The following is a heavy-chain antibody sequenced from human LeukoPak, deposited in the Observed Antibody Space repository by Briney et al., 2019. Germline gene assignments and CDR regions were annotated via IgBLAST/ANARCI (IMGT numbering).Heavy chain of an antibody. CDR1: GGSISRYY. J-gene: IGHJ4*02. Sequence: SEPLSLTCTVSGGSISRYYWSWLRQPPGKGLEWIGYIYYSGSTNYNPSLKSRVTISVDTSKNQCSLKLSSVTAADTAVYYCARLPHWDYWGQGTLVTVSS. CDR2: IYYSGST. V-gene: IGHV4-59*08. CDR3: ARLPHWDY.